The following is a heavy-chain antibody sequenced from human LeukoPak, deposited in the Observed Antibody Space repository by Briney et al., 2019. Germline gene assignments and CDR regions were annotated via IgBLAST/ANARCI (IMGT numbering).Heavy chain of an antibody. CDR2: ISSSSSYI. CDR1: GFTFSSYS. CDR3: ARGSGYSYGRFYDY. Sequence: GGSLRLSCAAFGFTFSSYSMNWVRQAPGKGLEWVSSISSSSSYIYYADSVKGRFTISRDNAKNSLYLQMNSLRAEDTAVYYCARGSGYSYGRFYDYWGQGTLVTVSS. D-gene: IGHD5-18*01. J-gene: IGHJ4*02. V-gene: IGHV3-21*01.